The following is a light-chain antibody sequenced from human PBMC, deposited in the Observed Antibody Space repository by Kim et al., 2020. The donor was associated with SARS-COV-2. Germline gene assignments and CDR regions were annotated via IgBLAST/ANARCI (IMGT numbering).Light chain of an antibody. V-gene: IGKV1-39*01. J-gene: IGKJ5*01. CDR3: HQSYTILIT. CDR2: AAS. CDR1: QSISSY. Sequence: DIQMTQSPSSLSASVGDRVTITCRASQSISSYLNWYQQKPGKAPKLLIYAASSLQSGVPSRFSGSGSGTDFTLTISSLQPEDFATYYCHQSYTILITFGKGHDWRLN.